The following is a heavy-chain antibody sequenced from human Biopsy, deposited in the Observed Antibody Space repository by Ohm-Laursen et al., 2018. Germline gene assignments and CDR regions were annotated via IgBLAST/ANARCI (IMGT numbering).Heavy chain of an antibody. J-gene: IGHJ1*01. Sequence: GTLSLTCTVSGGSFAGHYWTWIRQPPGKGLEWIGHISHTGYTSYKSSLKSRVTISLDTSRRHFSLRLTSLAAADTAVYYCARGSNEYGGLYFPHWGQGTLVTVSS. D-gene: IGHD4-23*01. CDR3: ARGSNEYGGLYFPH. V-gene: IGHV4-59*11. CDR1: GGSFAGHY. CDR2: ISHTGYT.